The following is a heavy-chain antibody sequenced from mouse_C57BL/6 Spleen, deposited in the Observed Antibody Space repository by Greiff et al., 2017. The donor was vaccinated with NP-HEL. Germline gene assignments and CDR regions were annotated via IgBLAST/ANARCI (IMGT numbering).Heavy chain of an antibody. CDR1: GYTFTSYT. CDR2: INPSSGYT. J-gene: IGHJ2*01. V-gene: IGHV1-4*01. Sequence: LQESGAELARPGASVKMSCKASGYTFTSYTMHWVKQRPGQGLEWIGYINPSSGYTKYNQKFKDKATLTADKSSSTAYMQLSSLTSEDSAVYYCARGYHEEDYFDYRGQGTTLTVSS. D-gene: IGHD5-1-1*01. CDR3: ARGYHEEDYFDY.